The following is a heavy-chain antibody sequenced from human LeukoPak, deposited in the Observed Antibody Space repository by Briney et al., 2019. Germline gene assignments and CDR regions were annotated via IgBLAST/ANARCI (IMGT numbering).Heavy chain of an antibody. J-gene: IGHJ4*02. CDR2: ISSSGGST. V-gene: IGHV3-23*01. CDR1: GFTFSSYA. D-gene: IGHD5-18*01. Sequence: PGGSLRLSCAASGFTFSSYAMSWVRQAPGKGLEWVSAISSSGGSTYYADSVKGRFTISRDNSKNTLYPQMNSLRAEDTAVYYCARGKSGYSYGLDYWGQGTLVTVSS. CDR3: ARGKSGYSYGLDY.